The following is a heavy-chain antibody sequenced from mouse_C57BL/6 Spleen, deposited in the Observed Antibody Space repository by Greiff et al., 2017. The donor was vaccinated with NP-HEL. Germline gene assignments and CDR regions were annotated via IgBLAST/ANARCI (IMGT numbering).Heavy chain of an antibody. J-gene: IGHJ4*01. CDR3: ARLDYYGSSPPMDY. D-gene: IGHD1-1*01. Sequence: QVQLQQPGAELVMPGASVKLSCKASGYTFTSYWMHWVKQRPGQGLEWIGEIDPSDSYTNYNQKFKGKSTLTVDKSSSTAYMQLSSLTSEDSAVYYCARLDYYGSSPPMDYWGQGTSVTVSS. V-gene: IGHV1-69*01. CDR2: IDPSDSYT. CDR1: GYTFTSYW.